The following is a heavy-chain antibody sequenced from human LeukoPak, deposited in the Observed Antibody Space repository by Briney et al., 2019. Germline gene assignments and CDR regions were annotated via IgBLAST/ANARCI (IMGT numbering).Heavy chain of an antibody. D-gene: IGHD6-13*01. CDR1: GGSISSYY. CDR2: IYYSGST. V-gene: IGHV4-59*01. Sequence: SETLSLTCTVSGGSISSYYWSWIRQPPGEGLEWIGYIYYSGSTNYNPSLKSRVTISVVTSKNQFSLKLSSVTAADTAVYYCARSYSSSSYFDYWGQGTLVTVSS. CDR3: ARSYSSSSYFDY. J-gene: IGHJ4*02.